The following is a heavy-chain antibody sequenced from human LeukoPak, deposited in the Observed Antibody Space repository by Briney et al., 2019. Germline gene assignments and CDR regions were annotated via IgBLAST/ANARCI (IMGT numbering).Heavy chain of an antibody. CDR3: ARDLGSSSPGYYYYYMDV. J-gene: IGHJ6*03. Sequence: ASVKVSCKASGYTFTSYDINWVRQATGQGLEWMGWMNPNSGNTGYAQKFQGRVTMTRDTSTSTVYMELSSLRSEDTAVYYCARDLGSSSPGYYYYYMDVWGKGTTVTISS. CDR2: MNPNSGNT. V-gene: IGHV1-8*02. D-gene: IGHD6-13*01. CDR1: GYTFTSYD.